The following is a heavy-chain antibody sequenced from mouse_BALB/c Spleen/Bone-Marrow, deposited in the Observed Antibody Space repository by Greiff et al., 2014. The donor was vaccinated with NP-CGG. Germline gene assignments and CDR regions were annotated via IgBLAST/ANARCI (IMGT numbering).Heavy chain of an antibody. D-gene: IGHD1-2*01. Sequence: EVQLQQSGGGLVQPGGSLKLSCAASGFDFSRYWMSWVRQAPGKGLEWIGEINPESRTINYSPSLKDKFIISRDNAKNTLYLRLNRVRSEETALYYCARLDYYGYLSYWGQGTTLTVSS. CDR3: ARLDYYGYLSY. CDR1: GFDFSRYW. CDR2: INPESRTI. V-gene: IGHV4-1*02. J-gene: IGHJ2*01.